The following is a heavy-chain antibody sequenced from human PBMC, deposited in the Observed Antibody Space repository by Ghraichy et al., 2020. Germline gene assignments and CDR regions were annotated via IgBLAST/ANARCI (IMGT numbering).Heavy chain of an antibody. J-gene: IGHJ5*02. D-gene: IGHD3-9*01. V-gene: IGHV3-48*04. CDR2: ISLSSSTI. CDR3: ARDGNYDFLTGRYDVRWFDP. CDR1: GFRFSSHD. Sequence: LSLTCAASGFRFSSHDMNWVRQAPGKGLEWISYISLSSSTIYYADSVRGRFTVSRDNAKNSLYLQMNSLRAEDTAVYYCARDGNYDFLTGRYDVRWFDPWGQGTLVTISS.